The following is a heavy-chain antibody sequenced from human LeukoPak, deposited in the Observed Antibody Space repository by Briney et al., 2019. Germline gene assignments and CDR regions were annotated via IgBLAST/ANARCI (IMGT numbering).Heavy chain of an antibody. D-gene: IGHD3-9*01. Sequence: GASVKVSCKASGYTFTSYGISWVRQAPGQGLEWMGWISAYNGNTNYAQKLQGRVTMTTDTSTSTAYMELRSLRSDDTAVYYCARVPIGYFDWLFEIDYWGQGTLVTVSS. J-gene: IGHJ4*02. CDR2: ISAYNGNT. CDR1: GYTFTSYG. V-gene: IGHV1-18*01. CDR3: ARVPIGYFDWLFEIDY.